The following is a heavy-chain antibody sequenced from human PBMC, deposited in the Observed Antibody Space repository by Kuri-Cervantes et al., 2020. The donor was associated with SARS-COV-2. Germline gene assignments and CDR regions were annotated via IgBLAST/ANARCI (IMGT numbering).Heavy chain of an antibody. V-gene: IGHV3-74*01. CDR1: GFTFSTYS. CDR2: IYTEGSTA. CDR3: ARDVDPYYDYWSGSAGY. D-gene: IGHD3-3*01. Sequence: GGSLRLSCAASGFTFSTYSTNWVRQAPGKGLVWVSRIYTEGSTASYADSVKGRFTISRDNAKNTLFLQMNSLRAEDTAVYYCARDVDPYYDYWSGSAGYWGQGTLVTVSS. J-gene: IGHJ4*02.